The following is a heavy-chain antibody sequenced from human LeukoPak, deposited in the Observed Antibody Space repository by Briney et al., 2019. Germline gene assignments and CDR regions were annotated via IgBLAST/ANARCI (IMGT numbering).Heavy chain of an antibody. CDR3: ARRDLNWGPIDY. J-gene: IGHJ4*02. CDR2: ISYSDGST. D-gene: IGHD7-27*01. Sequence: PGGSLRLSCAASGFTFSSYAMNWVRQAPGKGLEWVSTISYSDGSTYYADSVKGRFTISRDNSKNTLYLQMNSLRADDTAVYYCARRDLNWGPIDYWGQGTLVTVSS. V-gene: IGHV3-23*01. CDR1: GFTFSSYA.